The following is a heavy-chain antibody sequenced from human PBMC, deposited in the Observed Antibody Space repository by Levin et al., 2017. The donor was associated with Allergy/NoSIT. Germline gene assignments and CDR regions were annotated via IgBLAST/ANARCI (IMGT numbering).Heavy chain of an antibody. CDR3: AGDTIEGYFAD. CDR2: IYSRGGT. D-gene: IGHD3-10*01. V-gene: IGHV4-59*01. CDR1: GGPISNYF. Sequence: PSETLSLTCSVSGGPISNYFWSWVRQPPGKGLEWIGYIYSRGGTNYNPSLKSRVTISVDTSKNQVSLKLSSVTAADTAVYYCAGDTIEGYFADWGQGTLVIVSS. J-gene: IGHJ4*02.